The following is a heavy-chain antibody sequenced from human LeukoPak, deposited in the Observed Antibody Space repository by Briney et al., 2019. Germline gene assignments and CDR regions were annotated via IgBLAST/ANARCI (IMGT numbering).Heavy chain of an antibody. CDR2: ISGSGGST. J-gene: IGHJ4*02. D-gene: IGHD3-22*01. Sequence: PGGSLRLSCAASGFTFSSYAMSWVRQAPGKGLEWVSAISGSGGSTYYADSVKGRFTISRDNSKNTLYLQMNSLRAEDTAVYYCAKAQHDYDSSGRKPTLAAYRVYWGQGTLVTVSS. CDR1: GFTFSSYA. CDR3: AKAQHDYDSSGRKPTLAAYRVY. V-gene: IGHV3-23*01.